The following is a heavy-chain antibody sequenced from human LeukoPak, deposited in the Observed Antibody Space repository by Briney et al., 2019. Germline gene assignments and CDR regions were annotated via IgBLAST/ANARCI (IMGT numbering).Heavy chain of an antibody. J-gene: IGHJ5*02. CDR1: VYTFSYYT. CDR2: MNPNRGDT. CDR3: TRDSGSYYRWFDP. D-gene: IGHD1-26*01. V-gene: IGHV1-2*02. Sequence: GASVTVSCKASVYTFSYYTIHWVRQAPGQGLEWMGWMNPNRGDTKYPWKFEGRVTLTRDTSINTAYMELSRLRSDDTAVYYCTRDSGSYYRWFDPWGQGTLVTVSS.